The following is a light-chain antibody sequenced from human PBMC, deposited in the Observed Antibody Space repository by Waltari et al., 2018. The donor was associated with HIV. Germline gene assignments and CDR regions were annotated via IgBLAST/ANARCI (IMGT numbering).Light chain of an antibody. CDR3: SSYTSISSRV. J-gene: IGLJ2*01. Sequence: QSALTQPASVSGSPGQSITISCIGTSSDVGAYNYVSWYQHHPGKAPKVIIDEVSKRPSGVSNRFSASKSGNTASLTISGLQTEDEADYYCSSYTSISSRVFGGGTKLTVL. V-gene: IGLV2-14*01. CDR1: SSDVGAYNY. CDR2: EVS.